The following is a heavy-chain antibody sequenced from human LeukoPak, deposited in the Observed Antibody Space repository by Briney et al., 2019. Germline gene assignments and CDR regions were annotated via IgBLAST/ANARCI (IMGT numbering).Heavy chain of an antibody. CDR3: AKRASYSSSSGGYFDY. CDR1: GFTFSSYA. D-gene: IGHD6-6*01. Sequence: PGGSLRLSCAASGFTFSSYAMSWVRQAPGKGLEWVSAISGSGGSTYYADSVKGRFTISRDNSKNTLYLQMNSLRAEDTAVYYCAKRASYSSSSGGYFDYWGQGTLVTVSS. J-gene: IGHJ4*02. CDR2: ISGSGGST. V-gene: IGHV3-23*01.